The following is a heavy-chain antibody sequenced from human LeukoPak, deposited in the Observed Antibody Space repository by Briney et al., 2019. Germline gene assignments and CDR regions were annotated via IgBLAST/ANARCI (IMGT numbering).Heavy chain of an antibody. CDR2: IKQDGSEK. D-gene: IGHD5/OR15-5a*01. CDR3: ARDVPLPQPLADFDY. CDR1: GFTFSSYW. V-gene: IGHV3-7*01. J-gene: IGHJ4*02. Sequence: LAGGSLRLSCAASGFTFSSYWMSWVRQAPGKGLEWVANIKQDGSEKYYVDSVKGRFTISRDNAKNSLYLQMNSLRAEDTAVYYCARDVPLPQPLADFDYWGQGTLVTVSS.